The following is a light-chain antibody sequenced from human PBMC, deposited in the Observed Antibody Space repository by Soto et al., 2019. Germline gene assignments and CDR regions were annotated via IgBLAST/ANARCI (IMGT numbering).Light chain of an antibody. J-gene: IGLJ3*02. CDR2: RND. CDR1: SSNIGSNY. CDR3: SAWDDILTGPV. Sequence: QSVLTQPPSASGTPGQRVTISCSGSSSNIGSNYVYWYRQLPGTAPNVLIYRNDERPSGVPDRFSGSKSGSSASLAISGLRSEDEADYYCSAWDDILTGPVSGRGTKVTVL. V-gene: IGLV1-47*01.